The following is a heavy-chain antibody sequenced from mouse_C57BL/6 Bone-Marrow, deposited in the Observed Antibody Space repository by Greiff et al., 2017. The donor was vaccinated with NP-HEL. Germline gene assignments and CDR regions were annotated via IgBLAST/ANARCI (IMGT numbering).Heavy chain of an antibody. Sequence: EVMLVESGGGLVQPGGSLSLSCAASGFTFTDYYMSWVRQPPGKALEWLGFIRNKANGYTTEYSASVKGRFTISRDNSQSILYLQMNALRAEDSATYYCARLLYYGSFWYFDVWGTGTTVTVSS. V-gene: IGHV7-3*01. J-gene: IGHJ1*03. D-gene: IGHD1-1*01. CDR3: ARLLYYGSFWYFDV. CDR1: GFTFTDYY. CDR2: IRNKANGYTT.